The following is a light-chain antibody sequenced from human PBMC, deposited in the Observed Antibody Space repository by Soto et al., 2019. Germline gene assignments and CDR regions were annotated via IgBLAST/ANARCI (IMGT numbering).Light chain of an antibody. CDR3: SSYTSSSTLSV. J-gene: IGLJ1*01. CDR1: SSDVGGYNY. CDR2: EVS. Sequence: QSALTQPASVSGSPGQSITISCTGTSSDVGGYNYVSWYQQHPGKAPKLMIYEVSNRPSGVSNRFSGSKSGNTASLTISGLQEEDEADYYCSSYTSSSTLSVFGTGTKLTVL. V-gene: IGLV2-14*01.